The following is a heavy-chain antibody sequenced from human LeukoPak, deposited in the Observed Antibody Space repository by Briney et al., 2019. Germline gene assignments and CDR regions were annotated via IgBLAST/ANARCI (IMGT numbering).Heavy chain of an antibody. D-gene: IGHD5-24*01. CDR1: GVSISSGGYY. CDR3: ARDDGYSAFDY. Sequence: SQTLSLTCTVSGVSISSGGYYWSWIRQHPGKGLEWIGYIYYSGSTYYNPSLKSRVTISVDTSKNQFSLKLSSVTAADTAVYYCARDDGYSAFDYWGQGTLVTVSS. CDR2: IYYSGST. J-gene: IGHJ4*02. V-gene: IGHV4-31*03.